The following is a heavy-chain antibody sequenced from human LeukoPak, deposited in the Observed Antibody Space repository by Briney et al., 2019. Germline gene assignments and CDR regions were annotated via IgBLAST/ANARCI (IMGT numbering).Heavy chain of an antibody. CDR3: VRPMTTTRNFEH. D-gene: IGHD1-1*01. V-gene: IGHV3-30*03. Sequence: GGSLGLSCAASGFTFSSQPMHWVRQTPGKGLEWVALISFDGKNKFYGDSVIGRFTISRDNTKNTLFLQMNSLRAEDMGVYYCVRPMTTTRNFEHWGQGTLVIVSS. CDR1: GFTFSSQP. CDR2: ISFDGKNK. J-gene: IGHJ4*02.